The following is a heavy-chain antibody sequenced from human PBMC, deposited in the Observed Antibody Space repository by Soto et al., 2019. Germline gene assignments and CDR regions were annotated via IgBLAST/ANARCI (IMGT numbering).Heavy chain of an antibody. CDR3: ARGATVVAPYY. CDR2: IYSGGST. J-gene: IGHJ4*02. Sequence: GGSLRLSCAASGFTVSSNYMSWVRQAPGKGLEWVSVIYSGGSTYYADSVKGRFTISRDNSKNTLYLQMNSLRAEDTAVYYCARGATVVAPYYWGQGTLVTVSS. CDR1: GFTVSSNY. V-gene: IGHV3-53*01. D-gene: IGHD2-15*01.